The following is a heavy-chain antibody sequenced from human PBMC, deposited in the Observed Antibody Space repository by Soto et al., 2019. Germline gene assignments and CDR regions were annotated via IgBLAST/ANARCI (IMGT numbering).Heavy chain of an antibody. V-gene: IGHV1-58*01. CDR3: ARWGLRDFAYYYYYYGMDV. CDR1: GFTFTSSA. J-gene: IGHJ6*02. CDR2: IVVGSGNT. D-gene: IGHD3-16*01. Sequence: ASVKVSCKASGFTFTSSAVQWVRQARGQRLEWIGWIVVGSGNTNYAQKLQGRVTMTTDTSTSTAYMELRSLRSDETAVYYCARWGLRDFAYYYYYYGMDVWGQGTTVTVSS.